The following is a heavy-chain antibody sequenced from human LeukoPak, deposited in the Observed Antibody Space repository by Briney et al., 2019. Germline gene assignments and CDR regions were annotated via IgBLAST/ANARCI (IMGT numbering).Heavy chain of an antibody. D-gene: IGHD3-22*01. CDR3: ARADYYDSSGYLDAFDI. CDR2: IYYSGST. J-gene: IGHJ3*02. CDR1: GGSISSYY. Sequence: PSETLSHTCTVSGGSISSYYWSWIRQPPGKGLEWIGYIYYSGSTNYNPSLKSRVTISVDTPKNQFSLKLSSVTAADTAVYYCARADYYDSSGYLDAFDIWGQGTMVTVSS. V-gene: IGHV4-59*01.